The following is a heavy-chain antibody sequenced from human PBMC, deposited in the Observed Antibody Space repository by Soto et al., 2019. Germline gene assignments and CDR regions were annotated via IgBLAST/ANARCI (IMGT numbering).Heavy chain of an antibody. Sequence: EVQLVESGRGLVQPGGSLRLSCAASGFTFSSYWMSWVRQAPGKGLEWVANIKQDGSEKYYVDSVKGRFTISRDNAKNSLYLQMNSLRAEDTAVYYCARGTFSGYINYYFDYWGQGTLVTVSS. J-gene: IGHJ4*02. CDR1: GFTFSSYW. V-gene: IGHV3-7*01. CDR3: ARGTFSGYINYYFDY. D-gene: IGHD5-12*01. CDR2: IKQDGSEK.